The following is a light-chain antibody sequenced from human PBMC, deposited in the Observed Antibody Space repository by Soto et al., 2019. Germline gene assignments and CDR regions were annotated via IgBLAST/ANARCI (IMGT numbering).Light chain of an antibody. CDR1: QRVSRN. CDR3: QQYNNWPPWT. CDR2: DAS. Sequence: IVMTQSPSTLSVSPVERATLSCSASQRVSRNLAWYQQKPGQAPRLLIYDASTRATGIPDRFSGSGSETEFTLTISSLQSEDYAIYYCQQYNNWPPWTFGQGTKVDIK. J-gene: IGKJ1*01. V-gene: IGKV3-15*01.